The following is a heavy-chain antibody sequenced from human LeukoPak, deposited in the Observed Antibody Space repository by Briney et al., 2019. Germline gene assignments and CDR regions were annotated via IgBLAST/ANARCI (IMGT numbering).Heavy chain of an antibody. CDR2: ISYDGSNK. CDR3: AQGGSEIYYFYHGMDV. D-gene: IGHD3-10*01. V-gene: IGHV3-30*03. J-gene: IGHJ6*02. Sequence: GGSLRLSCAASGLGLNSYAIRWVRQAPGKGREWVTAISYDGSNKHYADSVRGRFTISRDNSKNTLYLQMNSLRSDDTAVYYCAQGGSEIYYFYHGMDVWGRGTTVTVSS. CDR1: GLGLNSYA.